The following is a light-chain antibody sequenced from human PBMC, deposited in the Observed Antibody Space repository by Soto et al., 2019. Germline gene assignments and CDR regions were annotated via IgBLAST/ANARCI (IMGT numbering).Light chain of an antibody. J-gene: IGKJ4*01. CDR2: AAS. CDR3: QRYYNDPFT. Sequence: DIQVTQYPSSLSASFGDRVTITCRASQGIKNYLAWYQQKPGEIPKLLIYAASTLESGIPPRFSGSGSGTDSTLTINNLQPEDVETYYCQRYYNDPFTFGGGTKVDIK. V-gene: IGKV1-27*01. CDR1: QGIKNY.